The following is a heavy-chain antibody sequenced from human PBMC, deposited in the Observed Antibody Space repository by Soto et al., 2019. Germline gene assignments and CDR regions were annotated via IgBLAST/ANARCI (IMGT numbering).Heavy chain of an antibody. CDR1: GGSISSGGYY. J-gene: IGHJ4*02. V-gene: IGHV4-61*08. Sequence: PSETLSLTCTVSGGSISSGGYYWSWIRQHPGKGLEWIGYIYYSGSTNYNPSLKSRVTISVDMSKNQFSLKLSSVTAADTAVYYRARGNYYDSSGYYDYWGQGTLVTVSS. D-gene: IGHD3-22*01. CDR3: ARGNYYDSSGYYDY. CDR2: IYYSGST.